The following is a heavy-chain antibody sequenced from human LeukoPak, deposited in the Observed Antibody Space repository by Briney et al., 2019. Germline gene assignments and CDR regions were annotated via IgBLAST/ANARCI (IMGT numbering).Heavy chain of an antibody. CDR2: IYYSGST. CDR1: GGSISSGDYY. V-gene: IGHV4-30-4*08. Sequence: PSETLSLTCTVSGGSISSGDYYWSWIRQPPGKGLEWIGYIYYSGSTYYNPSLKSRVTISVDTSKNQFSLKLSSVTAADTAVYYCARAPERVVVIVDYWGQGTLVTVSS. J-gene: IGHJ4*02. D-gene: IGHD3-22*01. CDR3: ARAPERVVVIVDY.